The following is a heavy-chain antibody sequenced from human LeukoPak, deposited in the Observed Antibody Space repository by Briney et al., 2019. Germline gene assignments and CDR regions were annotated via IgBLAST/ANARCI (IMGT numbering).Heavy chain of an antibody. CDR1: GGSISSGGYY. J-gene: IGHJ2*01. CDR3: ASVRVSGYYARPYWYFDL. Sequence: SQTLSLTCTVSGGSISSGGYYWSWIRQHPGKGLEWIGYIYYSGSTYYNPSLKSRVTISVDTSKNQFSLKLSSVTAAGTAVYYCASVRVSGYYARPYWYFDLWGRGTLVTVSS. D-gene: IGHD3-22*01. CDR2: IYYSGST. V-gene: IGHV4-31*03.